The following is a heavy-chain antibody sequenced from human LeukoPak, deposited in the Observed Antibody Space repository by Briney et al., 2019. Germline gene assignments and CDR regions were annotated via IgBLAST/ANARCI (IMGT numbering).Heavy chain of an antibody. CDR2: IKQDGSEK. J-gene: IGHJ4*02. CDR3: AKDQEDLTIFPDY. CDR1: GFTFSSYW. D-gene: IGHD3-9*01. V-gene: IGHV3-7*01. Sequence: PGGSLRLSCAASGFTFSSYWMSWVRQAPGKGLEWVANIKQDGSEKYYVDSVKGRFTISRDNAKKSLYLQMNSLRAEDTAVYYCAKDQEDLTIFPDYWGQGTLVTVSS.